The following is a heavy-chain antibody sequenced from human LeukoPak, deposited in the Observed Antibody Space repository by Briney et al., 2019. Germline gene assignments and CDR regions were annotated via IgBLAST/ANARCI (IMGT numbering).Heavy chain of an antibody. D-gene: IGHD2-15*01. Sequence: GGSLRLSCAASGFTVSSNYMSWVRQAPGKGLEWVSVIYSGGSTYYADSVKGRFTISRDNSKNTLYLQMNSLRAEDTAVYYCARYCSGGSCYTGNYGMDVWGQGTTVTVSS. V-gene: IGHV3-66*01. CDR1: GFTVSSNY. CDR2: IYSGGST. CDR3: ARYCSGGSCYTGNYGMDV. J-gene: IGHJ6*02.